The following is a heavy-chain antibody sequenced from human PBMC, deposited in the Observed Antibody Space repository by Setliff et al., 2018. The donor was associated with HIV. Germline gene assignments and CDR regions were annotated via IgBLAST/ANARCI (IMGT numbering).Heavy chain of an antibody. CDR1: GYTFTRNA. J-gene: IGHJ4*02. D-gene: IGHD6-13*01. CDR2: INTVNGNT. CDR3: ARDRIAAAGTLMGY. V-gene: IGHV1-3*04. Sequence: ASVKVSCKASGYTFTRNAMHWVRQAPGQRLEWMGWINTVNGNTKYSQKFQGRVTITRDTSASTVYMELSSLRSGDTAVYYCARDRIAAAGTLMGYWGQGTLVTVSS.